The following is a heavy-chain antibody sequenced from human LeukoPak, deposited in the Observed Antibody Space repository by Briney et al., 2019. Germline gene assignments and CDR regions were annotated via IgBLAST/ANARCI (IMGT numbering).Heavy chain of an antibody. CDR2: ISYDGSNK. CDR1: GFTFSSYG. Sequence: PGRSLRLSCAASGFTFSSYGMHWVRQAPGKGLEWVAVISYDGSNKYYADSVKGRFTISRDNSKNTLYLQMNSLRAEDTAVYYCAKGVPADHWGQGTLVTGSS. CDR3: AKGVPADH. D-gene: IGHD2-2*01. J-gene: IGHJ4*02. V-gene: IGHV3-30*18.